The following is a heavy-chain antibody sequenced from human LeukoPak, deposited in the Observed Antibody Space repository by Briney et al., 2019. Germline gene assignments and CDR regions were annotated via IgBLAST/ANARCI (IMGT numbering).Heavy chain of an antibody. D-gene: IGHD3-10*01. V-gene: IGHV5-51*01. J-gene: IGHJ4*02. Sequence: GESLKISCKGFGYRFTSYWIGWVRPKPGEGLGWMGIIYPGDSDTRYSPSFQGQVTISADKSISTAYLQWSSLKASDTAMYYCARPYGSGSYYSDYWGQGTLVTVSS. CDR3: ARPYGSGSYYSDY. CDR1: GYRFTSYW. CDR2: IYPGDSDT.